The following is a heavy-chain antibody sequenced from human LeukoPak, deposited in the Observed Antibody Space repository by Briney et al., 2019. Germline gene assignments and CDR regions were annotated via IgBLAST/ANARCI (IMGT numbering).Heavy chain of an antibody. CDR3: ARDCSGGSCRAHGAFDI. D-gene: IGHD2-15*01. CDR1: GYTFSVYY. J-gene: IGHJ3*02. CDR2: INPNSGGT. Sequence: ASVKVSCKASGYTFSVYYIHWVRQAPGQGLEWMGWINPNSGGTNYAQKFQGRVTMTRDTSISTAYMELSRLRSDDTAVYYCARDCSGGSCRAHGAFDIWGQGTMVTVSS. V-gene: IGHV1-2*02.